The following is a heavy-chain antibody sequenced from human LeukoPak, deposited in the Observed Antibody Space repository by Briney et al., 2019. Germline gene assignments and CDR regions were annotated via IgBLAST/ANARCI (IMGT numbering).Heavy chain of an antibody. V-gene: IGHV4-59*01. CDR2: IYYSGST. Sequence: PSETLSLTCTVSGGSISSYYWSWIRQPPGKGLEWIGYIYYSGSTNYNPSLKSRVTISVDTSKNQFSLKLSSVTAADTAVYYCAKDPRPMTTVKNYYYYYMDVWGKGTTVTVSS. J-gene: IGHJ6*03. CDR1: GGSISSYY. D-gene: IGHD4-17*01. CDR3: AKDPRPMTTVKNYYYYYMDV.